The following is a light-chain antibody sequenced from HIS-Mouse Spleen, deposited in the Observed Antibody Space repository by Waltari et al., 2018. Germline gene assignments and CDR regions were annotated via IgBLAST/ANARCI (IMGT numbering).Light chain of an antibody. CDR3: CSYAGSSTFGV. CDR1: SSDVGSYNL. CDR2: EGS. V-gene: IGLV2-23*03. J-gene: IGLJ3*02. Sequence: QSALTQPASVSGSPGQSITISCTGTSSDVGSYNLVSWYQQHPGKAPKLRINEGSKRPSGVSNRFSGSKSGNTASLTISGLQAEDEADYYCCSYAGSSTFGVFGGGTKLTVL.